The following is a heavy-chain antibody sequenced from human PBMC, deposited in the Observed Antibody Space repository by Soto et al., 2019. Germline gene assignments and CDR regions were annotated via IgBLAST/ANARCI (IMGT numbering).Heavy chain of an antibody. D-gene: IGHD2-2*01. CDR2: ISNDGNNE. CDR1: RFTISGHA. V-gene: IGHV3-30*18. Sequence: GGSLRLSCAASRFTISGHAMHWVRQAPGKGLEWVAHISNDGNNEYYADSVKGRFTISRDNFKNTLYLQMNSLRADDTAVYYCAKRKYCPSTTCFDYWGQGTLVTVSS. CDR3: AKRKYCPSTTCFDY. J-gene: IGHJ4*02.